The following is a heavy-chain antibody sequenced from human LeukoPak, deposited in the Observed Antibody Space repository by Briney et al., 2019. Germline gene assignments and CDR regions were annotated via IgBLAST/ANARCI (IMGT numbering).Heavy chain of an antibody. V-gene: IGHV1-3*01. CDR2: INAGNGNT. Sequence: VASVKVSCKASGYTFTSYAMHWVRQAPGQRLEWMGWINAGNGNTKYSQKFQGRVTITRDTSASTAYMELSSLRSEDTAVYYCAREAEKRHGDYVHLEMFDPWGQGTLVTVSS. D-gene: IGHD4-17*01. J-gene: IGHJ5*02. CDR1: GYTFTSYA. CDR3: AREAEKRHGDYVHLEMFDP.